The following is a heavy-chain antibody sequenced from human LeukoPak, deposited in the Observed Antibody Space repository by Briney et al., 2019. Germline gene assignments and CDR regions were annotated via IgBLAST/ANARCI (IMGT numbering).Heavy chain of an antibody. Sequence: PSETLSLTCTVSGGSISHYYWSWIRQPPGKGLEWIAYIHYSGSTSPNPSLRSRVTISVDTSNNRFSLNLISVTAADTAVYYCAREEDGVTDDAFDIWGQGTMVTVSS. CDR1: GGSISHYY. J-gene: IGHJ3*02. D-gene: IGHD2-21*02. CDR3: AREEDGVTDDAFDI. CDR2: IHYSGST. V-gene: IGHV4-59*01.